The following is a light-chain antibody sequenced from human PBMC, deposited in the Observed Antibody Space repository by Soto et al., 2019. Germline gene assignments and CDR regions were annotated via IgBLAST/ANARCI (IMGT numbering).Light chain of an antibody. V-gene: IGKV1-39*01. J-gene: IGKJ1*01. Sequence: DIHMTQSPSSLSAPVGDTVTITCRASQNIDMYLNWYQQKPGKAPRVLISGASNLQSGVPSRFSGSGSGTDFTLTISSLQSEDFASYFCQHTFNSPPWTFGQGTKVEVK. CDR2: GAS. CDR3: QHTFNSPPWT. CDR1: QNIDMY.